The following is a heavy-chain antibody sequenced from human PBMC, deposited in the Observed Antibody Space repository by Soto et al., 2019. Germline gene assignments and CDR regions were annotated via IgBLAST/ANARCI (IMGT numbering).Heavy chain of an antibody. D-gene: IGHD2-15*01. CDR3: ASTLGYCSGGSCPKRDY. CDR2: INPSGGST. Sequence: ASVKVSCKASGYTFTSYYMHWVRQAPGQGLEWMGIINPSGGSTSYAQKFQGRVTMTRDTSTSTVYMELSSLRSEDTAVYYCASTLGYCSGGSCPKRDYWGQGTLVTVSS. CDR1: GYTFTSYY. J-gene: IGHJ4*02. V-gene: IGHV1-46*03.